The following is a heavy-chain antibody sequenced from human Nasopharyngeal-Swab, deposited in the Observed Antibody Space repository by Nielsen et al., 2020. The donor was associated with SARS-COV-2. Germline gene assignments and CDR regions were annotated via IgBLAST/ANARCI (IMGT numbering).Heavy chain of an antibody. V-gene: IGHV5-51*01. D-gene: IGHD3-10*01. Sequence: KVSCKGSGYSFTSYWIGWVRQMPGKGLEWMGIIYPGDSDTRYSPSFQGQVIISADKSISTAYLQWSSLKASDTAMYYCARGYYGSGSYYSTNWFDPWGQGTLVTVSS. CDR3: ARGYYGSGSYYSTNWFDP. CDR2: IYPGDSDT. CDR1: GYSFTSYW. J-gene: IGHJ5*02.